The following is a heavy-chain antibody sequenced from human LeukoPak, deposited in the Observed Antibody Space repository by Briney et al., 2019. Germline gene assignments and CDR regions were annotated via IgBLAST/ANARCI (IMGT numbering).Heavy chain of an antibody. V-gene: IGHV3-23*01. CDR2: ISGSGGST. D-gene: IGHD2-15*01. Sequence: GGSLRLSCAASGFTFSSYAISWVRQAPGKGLERVSAISGSGGSTYYADSVKGRFTISRDNSKNTLYLQMNSLGAEDTAVYYCARRYIVVVVAAPARYFDYWGQGTLVTVSS. CDR1: GFTFSSYA. CDR3: ARRYIVVVVAAPARYFDY. J-gene: IGHJ4*02.